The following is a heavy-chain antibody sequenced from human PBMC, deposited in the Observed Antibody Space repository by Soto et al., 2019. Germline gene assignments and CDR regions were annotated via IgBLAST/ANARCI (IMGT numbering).Heavy chain of an antibody. V-gene: IGHV3-23*01. CDR1: GFTLRNYA. Sequence: GGSLRLSCEAAGFTLRNYAMTWVRQAPGKGLEWVSLISANDVGTYYAESVKTRFTISTDQSRNTVYLQMDSLRADDTAIYYCAKAKNDYNWDNRPPFDYWGQGTLVTVSS. CDR3: AKAKNDYNWDNRPPFDY. D-gene: IGHD1-20*01. J-gene: IGHJ4*02. CDR2: ISANDVGT.